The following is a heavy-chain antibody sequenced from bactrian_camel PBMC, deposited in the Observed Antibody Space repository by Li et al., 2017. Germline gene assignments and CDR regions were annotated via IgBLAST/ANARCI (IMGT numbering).Heavy chain of an antibody. CDR1: GYGFSSCE. D-gene: IGHD1*01. J-gene: IGHJ6*01. V-gene: IGHV3S53*01. CDR3: ARDVIGGT. CDR2: SHSDGGT. Sequence: HVQLVESGGGSVQAGGSLKLSCAASGYGFSSCEMGWYPQAPGKEREGVARSHSDGGTSYADSVKGRFTISRDNAKNTVYLQMDSLKLEDTAVYYCARDVIGGTRGQGTQVTVS.